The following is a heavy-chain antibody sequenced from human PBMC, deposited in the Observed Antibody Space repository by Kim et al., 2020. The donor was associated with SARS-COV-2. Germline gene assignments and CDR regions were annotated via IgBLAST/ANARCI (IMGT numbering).Heavy chain of an antibody. D-gene: IGHD3-10*01. Sequence: GGSLRLSCAASGFTFDDYTMHWVRQAPGKGLEWVSLISWDGGSTYYADSVKGRFTISRDNSKNSLYLQMNSLRTEDTALYYCAKPPGSSENYFDYWGQGTLVTVSS. CDR3: AKPPGSSENYFDY. CDR1: GFTFDDYT. CDR2: ISWDGGST. J-gene: IGHJ4*02. V-gene: IGHV3-43*01.